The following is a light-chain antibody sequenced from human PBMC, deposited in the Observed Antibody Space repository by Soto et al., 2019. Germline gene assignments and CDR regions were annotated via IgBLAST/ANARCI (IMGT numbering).Light chain of an antibody. V-gene: IGKV3-20*01. CDR2: GAS. CDR3: QQYGSSGT. Sequence: EVVMTQSPDTLSVSPGERATLSCRASQSVSSNLAWYQQKPGQAPRLLIYGASNRATGIPDRFSGSGSGTDFTLTISRLEPEDFAVYYCQQYGSSGTFGQGTKADI. CDR1: QSVSSN. J-gene: IGKJ1*01.